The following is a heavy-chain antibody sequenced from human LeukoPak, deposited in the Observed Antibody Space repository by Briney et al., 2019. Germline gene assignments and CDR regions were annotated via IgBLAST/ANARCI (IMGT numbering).Heavy chain of an antibody. V-gene: IGHV4-61*01. CDR2: INHSGST. D-gene: IGHD3-10*01. CDR3: ARGGIDDGQDAYGY. CDR1: GGSVSSGSCC. J-gene: IGHJ4*02. Sequence: SETLSITCTVSGGSVSSGSCCWSWLRQPPGKGREWIGEINHSGSTNYNPSLKSRVPISVDTSKNQFSLKLSSVTAADTAVYYCARGGIDDGQDAYGYWGQGTLVTVSS.